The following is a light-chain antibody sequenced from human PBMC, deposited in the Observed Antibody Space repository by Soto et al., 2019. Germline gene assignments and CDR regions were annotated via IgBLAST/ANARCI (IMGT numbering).Light chain of an antibody. CDR3: QQYNSYSWT. CDR1: QIISSW. Sequence: DIQMTQSPSTRSASAVERVTITFRASQIISSWLAWYQQKPGKAPKLLIYKASSLESGVPSRFSGSGSGTEFTLTISSLQHDDFATYYCQQYNSYSWTFGQGTKVDIK. V-gene: IGKV1-5*03. J-gene: IGKJ1*01. CDR2: KAS.